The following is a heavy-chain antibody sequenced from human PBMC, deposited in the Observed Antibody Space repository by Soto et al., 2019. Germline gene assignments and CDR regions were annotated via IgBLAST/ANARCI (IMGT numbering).Heavy chain of an antibody. CDR3: AGRDLSSGWHHFDY. V-gene: IGHV5-51*01. J-gene: IGHJ4*02. CDR2: IYPGDSDT. D-gene: IGHD6-19*01. CDR1: GYSFTSYW. Sequence: GESLKISCKGSGYSFTSYWIGWVRQMPGKGLEWMGIIYPGDSDTRYSPSFQGQVTISADRSITTAYLQWSSLKASDTAMYYCAGRDLSSGWHHFDYWGQGTLVTVSS.